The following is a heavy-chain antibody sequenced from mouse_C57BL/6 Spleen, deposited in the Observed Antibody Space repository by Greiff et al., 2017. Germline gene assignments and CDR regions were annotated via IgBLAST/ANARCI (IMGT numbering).Heavy chain of an antibody. J-gene: IGHJ2*01. Sequence: QVQLQQPGAELVKPGASVKMSCKASGYTFTSYWITWVKQRPGPGLEWIGDIYPGSGSTNYNEKFKSKATLTVDTSSSTAYMQLSSLTSEDSAVYYCARRRDYGSSYMAYYYFDDWGQGTTLTVSS. CDR2: IYPGSGST. CDR1: GYTFTSYW. V-gene: IGHV1-55*01. D-gene: IGHD1-1*01. CDR3: ARRRDYGSSYMAYYYFDD.